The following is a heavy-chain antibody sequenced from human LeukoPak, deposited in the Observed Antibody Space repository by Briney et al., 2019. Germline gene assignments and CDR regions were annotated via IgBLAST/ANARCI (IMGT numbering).Heavy chain of an antibody. V-gene: IGHV4-4*07. Sequence: SETLSLTCTVSGDSISSYYWSWIRQPAGKGLEWIGRIFTSGSTNYNPSLKSRVTMSVDTSKNQFSLKLTSVTAADTAVYYCARSPLNYYDSSGYPHPFDYWGQGTLVTVSS. CDR2: IFTSGST. D-gene: IGHD3-22*01. CDR3: ARSPLNYYDSSGYPHPFDY. CDR1: GDSISSYY. J-gene: IGHJ4*02.